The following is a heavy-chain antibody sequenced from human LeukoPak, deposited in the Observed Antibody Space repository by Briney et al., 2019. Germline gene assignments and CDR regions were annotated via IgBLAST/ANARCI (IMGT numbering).Heavy chain of an antibody. CDR2: INPSGGST. CDR3: FWESGGDVYYYGMDV. D-gene: IGHD2-21*02. J-gene: IGHJ6*02. CDR1: GYTFTSYY. V-gene: IGHV1-46*01. Sequence: GASVKVSCKASGYTFTSYYMHWVRQAPGQGLEWMGIINPSGGSTSYAQKFQGRVTMTRDTSTSTVYMELSSLRSEDTAVYYCFWESGGDVYYYGMDVWGQGTTVTVSS.